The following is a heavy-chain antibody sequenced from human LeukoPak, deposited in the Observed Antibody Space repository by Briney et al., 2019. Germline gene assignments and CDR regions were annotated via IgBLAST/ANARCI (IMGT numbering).Heavy chain of an antibody. CDR3: ARDLGYAFYYGMDV. CDR2: VSSSSSSI. Sequence: GGSLRLSCAASGFTFRSYGINWVRQAPGKGLECVSSVSSSSSSIFYADSVKGRFTIPRVNAGNSVYLQMTGLRAEDTAVYYCARDLGYAFYYGMDVWGQGTTVTVSS. D-gene: IGHD5-12*01. J-gene: IGHJ6*02. CDR1: GFTFRSYG. V-gene: IGHV3-21*06.